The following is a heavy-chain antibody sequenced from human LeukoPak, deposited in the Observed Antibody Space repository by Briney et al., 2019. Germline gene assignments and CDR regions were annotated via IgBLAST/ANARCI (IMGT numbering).Heavy chain of an antibody. D-gene: IGHD1-26*01. V-gene: IGHV3-13*01. CDR1: GFTFSAHA. CDR3: ARQMTPHGNFDY. Sequence: GGSLRLSCATSGFTFSAHAMHWVRQPTGKGLEWVSAIGTGGDTFYPGSVKGRFTISRENVKNSLYLQMNSLRAEDTAVYYCARQMTPHGNFDYWGQGTLVTVSS. J-gene: IGHJ4*02. CDR2: IGTGGDT.